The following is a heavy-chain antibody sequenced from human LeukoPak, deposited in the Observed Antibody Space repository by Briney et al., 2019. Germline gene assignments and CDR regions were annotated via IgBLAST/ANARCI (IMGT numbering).Heavy chain of an antibody. CDR3: ASGKYFYDDAGSVNRASRTALDL. J-gene: IGHJ3*01. V-gene: IGHV4-59*01. D-gene: IGHD3-16*01. CDR1: GDSTTSYY. Sequence: SETLYLTCSVSGDSTTSYYWSWIRQSPGKGLEWLGLIYKSGDVNYHPSFRSRLFMSVDRSKTQVSLRLRSVTAADTAVYYCASGKYFYDDAGSVNRASRTALDLWARGTMVIVSS. CDR2: IYKSGDV.